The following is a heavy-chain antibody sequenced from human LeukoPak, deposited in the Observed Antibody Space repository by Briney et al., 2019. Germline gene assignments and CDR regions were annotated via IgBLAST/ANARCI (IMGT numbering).Heavy chain of an antibody. CDR3: ARSYYDILTGYYPTVYDY. Sequence: GESLKISCKGSGYSFTSYWIGWVRQMPGKGLEWMGIIYPGDSDTRYSPSFQGQVTISADKSISTAYLQWSSLKASDTAMYYCARSYYDILTGYYPTVYDYWGQGTLVTVSS. CDR2: IYPGDSDT. CDR1: GYSFTSYW. J-gene: IGHJ4*02. D-gene: IGHD3-9*01. V-gene: IGHV5-51*01.